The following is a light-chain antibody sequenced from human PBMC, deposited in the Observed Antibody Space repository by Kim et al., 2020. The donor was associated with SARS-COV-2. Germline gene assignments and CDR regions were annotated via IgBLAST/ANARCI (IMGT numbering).Light chain of an antibody. CDR1: SGNIAGNF. CDR3: QSYHRSNVV. J-gene: IGLJ2*01. V-gene: IGLV6-57*02. Sequence: GNTVTMSCTGSSGNIAGNFVQGYQQRPGSAPTTIIYEDNNRPSGVPDRFSGSIDSSSNSASLTISGLKTEDESDYFCQSYHRSNVVFGGGTQLTVL. CDR2: EDN.